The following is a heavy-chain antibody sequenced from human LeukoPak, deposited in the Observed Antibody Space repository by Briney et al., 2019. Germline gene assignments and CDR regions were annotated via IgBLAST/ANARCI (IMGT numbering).Heavy chain of an antibody. CDR1: GFTFNSYA. CDR2: ISGSGGST. J-gene: IGHJ5*02. Sequence: GGSLRLSCAASGFTFNSYAMSWVRQAPGKGLEWVSAISGSGGSTYYADSVKGRFTISRDNSKNTLYLQMNSLRAEDTAVYYCAKVFRAYYYDSSGYNNWFDPWGQGTLVTVSS. V-gene: IGHV3-23*01. D-gene: IGHD3-22*01. CDR3: AKVFRAYYYDSSGYNNWFDP.